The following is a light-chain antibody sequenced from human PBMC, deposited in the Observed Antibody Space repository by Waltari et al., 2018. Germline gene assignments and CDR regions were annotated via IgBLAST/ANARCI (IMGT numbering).Light chain of an antibody. CDR3: SSYRSGSTYLV. V-gene: IGLV2-14*03. J-gene: IGLJ2*01. Sequence: QSALTQPASVSGSPGQSITFSSTGTSSDVGGWDFVSWYQQHPGKAPKLMIYDVSNRPSGVSIRFSGSKSGNTASLTISGLQAEDEADYFCSSYRSGSTYLVFGGGTKLTVL. CDR2: DVS. CDR1: SSDVGGWDF.